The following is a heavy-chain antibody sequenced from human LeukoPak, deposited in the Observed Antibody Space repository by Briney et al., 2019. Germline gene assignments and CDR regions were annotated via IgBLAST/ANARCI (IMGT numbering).Heavy chain of an antibody. CDR2: IYYSVST. D-gene: IGHD3-22*01. CDR1: GGTISSYY. Sequence: SETLSLTCTVSGGTISSYYWSWVRQPPGKGLEWIGYIYYSVSTDYNPSLKSRVTISVDTSKNQFSLKLSSVTAADTAVYFCASPRGDDSGGYYTWYFHHWGQGILVTVSS. V-gene: IGHV4-59*08. CDR3: ASPRGDDSGGYYTWYFHH. J-gene: IGHJ1*01.